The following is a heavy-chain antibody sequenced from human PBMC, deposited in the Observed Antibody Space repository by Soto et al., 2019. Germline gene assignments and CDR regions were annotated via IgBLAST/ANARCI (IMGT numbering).Heavy chain of an antibody. V-gene: IGHV3-23*01. Sequence: GGSLRLSCAASGFTFSSYAMSWVRQAPGKGLEWVSAISGSGGSTYYADSVKGRFTISRDNSKNTLYLQMNSLRAEDTAVYYCAKDRQHSSSSLCFDYWGQGTLVTVSS. J-gene: IGHJ4*02. D-gene: IGHD6-6*01. CDR3: AKDRQHSSSSLCFDY. CDR1: GFTFSSYA. CDR2: ISGSGGST.